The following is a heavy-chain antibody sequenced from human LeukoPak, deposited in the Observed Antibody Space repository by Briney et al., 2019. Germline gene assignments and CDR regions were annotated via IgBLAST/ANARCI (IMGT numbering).Heavy chain of an antibody. J-gene: IGHJ4*02. D-gene: IGHD2-15*01. V-gene: IGHV3-23*01. CDR2: ISGSGGST. CDR1: GFTFSSYA. CDR3: AKDRIVVVVAATLFY. Sequence: AGSLRLSCAASGFTFSSYAMSWVRQAPGKGLEWFSAISGSGGSTYYADSVKGRFTISRDNSKNTLYLQMNSLRAEDTAVYYCAKDRIVVVVAATLFYWGPGTLVTVSS.